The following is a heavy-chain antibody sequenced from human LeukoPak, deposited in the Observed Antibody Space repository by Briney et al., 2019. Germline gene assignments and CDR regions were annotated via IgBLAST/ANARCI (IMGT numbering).Heavy chain of an antibody. CDR1: GYTLTELS. D-gene: IGHD3-22*01. CDR3: ATAPPSVRYDSSGYIY. CDR2: FDPEDGET. J-gene: IGHJ4*02. Sequence: ASVKVSCKVSGYTLTELSMHWVRQAPGKGLEWMGGFDPEDGETIYAQKFQGRVTMTEDTSTDTAYMELSSLRSEDTAVHYCATAPPSVRYDSSGYIYWGQGTLVTVSS. V-gene: IGHV1-24*01.